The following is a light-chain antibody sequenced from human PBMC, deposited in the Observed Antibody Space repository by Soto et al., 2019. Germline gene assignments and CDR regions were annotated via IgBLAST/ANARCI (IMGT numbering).Light chain of an antibody. CDR3: SSYTSSSIYV. V-gene: IGLV2-14*01. CDR2: DVS. J-gene: IGLJ1*01. CDR1: ISDVGGYNY. Sequence: QCALTQPASLSGSPGQSITISCTGTISDVGGYNYVSWYQQLPGKAPKLMIYDVSDRPSGVSNRFSGSKSGNTASLTISGLQAGDEADYYCSSYTSSSIYVFRTGTKVTVL.